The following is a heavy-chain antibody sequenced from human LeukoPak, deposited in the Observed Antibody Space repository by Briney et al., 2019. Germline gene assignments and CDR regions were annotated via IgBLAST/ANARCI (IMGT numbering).Heavy chain of an antibody. J-gene: IGHJ4*02. V-gene: IGHV3-21*01. CDR3: ARDLGWQLRIFDY. D-gene: IGHD1-26*01. CDR1: GFTFSSYS. CDR2: ISSSSSYI. Sequence: GGSLRLSCAASGFTFSSYSMNWVRQAPGKGLEWVSSISSSSSYIYYADSVKDRFTISRDNAKNSLYLQMNSLRAEDTAVYYCARDLGWQLRIFDYWGQGTLVTVSS.